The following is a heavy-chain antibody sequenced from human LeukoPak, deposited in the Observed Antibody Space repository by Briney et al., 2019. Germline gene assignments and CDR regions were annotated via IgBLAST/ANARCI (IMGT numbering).Heavy chain of an antibody. J-gene: IGHJ6*02. CDR2: INPNSGGT. D-gene: IGHD4-17*01. Sequence: ASVKVSCKASGYTLTGYYMHWVRQAPGQGLEWMGWINPNSGGTNYAQKFQGRVTMTRDTSISTAYMELSRLRSDDTAVYYCARDCYGDYYYYYGMDVWGQGTTVTVSS. V-gene: IGHV1-2*02. CDR1: GYTLTGYY. CDR3: ARDCYGDYYYYYGMDV.